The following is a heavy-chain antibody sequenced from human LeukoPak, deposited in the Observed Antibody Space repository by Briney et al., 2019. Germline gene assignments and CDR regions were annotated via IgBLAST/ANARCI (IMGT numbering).Heavy chain of an antibody. CDR1: GFTFSSYW. CDR2: ISFDGSDK. D-gene: IGHD6-19*01. J-gene: IGHJ5*02. Sequence: HPGGSLRLSCAASGFTFSSYWMHWVRQAPGKGLEWVAFISFDGSDKYYADSVKGRFTISRDNSKNTLYLQMNSLRAGDTAVYYCARDQPGTYTLSSTWGQGTLVTVSS. CDR3: ARDQPGTYTLSST. V-gene: IGHV3-30-3*01.